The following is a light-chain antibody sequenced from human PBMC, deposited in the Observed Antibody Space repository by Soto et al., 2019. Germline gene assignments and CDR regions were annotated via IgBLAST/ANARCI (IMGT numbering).Light chain of an antibody. CDR3: QSYDSSNQEV. CDR2: EDN. J-gene: IGLJ2*01. Sequence: NFMLTQPHSVSESPGKTVTISCTRSSGSIDSNYVQWYQQRPGSSPTTVIYEDNQRPSGLPDRFSGSIDISSNSASLTISGLRTEDEADDYCQSYDSSNQEVFGGGTKLTVL. CDR1: SGSIDSNY. V-gene: IGLV6-57*01.